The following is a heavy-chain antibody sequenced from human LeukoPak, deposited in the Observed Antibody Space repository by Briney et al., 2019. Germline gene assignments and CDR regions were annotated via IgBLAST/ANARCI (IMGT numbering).Heavy chain of an antibody. V-gene: IGHV3-23*01. D-gene: IGHD6-19*01. J-gene: IGHJ4*02. Sequence: PGGSLRLSCAASRFTLSNHAMSWVRQAPGKGLEWVSTISGSGGNTYYADSVKGRFTISRDNSKNTQYLQMSSLRADDTALYYCAKVLSGWYGTDYWGQETLVSVSS. CDR1: RFTLSNHA. CDR2: ISGSGGNT. CDR3: AKVLSGWYGTDY.